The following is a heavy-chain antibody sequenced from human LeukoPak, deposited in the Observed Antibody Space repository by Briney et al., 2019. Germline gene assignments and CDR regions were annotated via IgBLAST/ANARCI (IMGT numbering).Heavy chain of an antibody. Sequence: ASVKVSCKASGYTFTSYDINWVRQATGQGLEWMGWMNPNSGNTGYAQKFQGRVTMTRNTSISTAYMELSSLRSEDTAVYYCARGSRYCSSTSCYIGWGYYYYGMDVWGQGTTVTVSS. CDR1: GYTFTSYD. CDR2: MNPNSGNT. D-gene: IGHD2-2*02. V-gene: IGHV1-8*01. CDR3: ARGSRYCSSTSCYIGWGYYYYGMDV. J-gene: IGHJ6*02.